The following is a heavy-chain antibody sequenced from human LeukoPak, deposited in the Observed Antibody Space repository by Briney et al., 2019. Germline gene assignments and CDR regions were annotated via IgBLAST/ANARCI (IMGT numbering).Heavy chain of an antibody. Sequence: PSETLSLTCTVSGASISSGGYYWSWIRQHPGKGLEWIGCIYYSGNTYYNPSLKSRLTISVDTSKNQFSLKLSSVTAADTAVYYCARAGQWLVPQYFDYWGQGTLVTVSS. D-gene: IGHD6-19*01. J-gene: IGHJ4*02. CDR3: ARAGQWLVPQYFDY. CDR1: GASISSGGYY. V-gene: IGHV4-31*03. CDR2: IYYSGNT.